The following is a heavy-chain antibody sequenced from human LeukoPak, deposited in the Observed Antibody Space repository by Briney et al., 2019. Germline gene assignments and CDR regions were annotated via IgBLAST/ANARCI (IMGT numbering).Heavy chain of an antibody. V-gene: IGHV3-20*04. CDR2: ISGSGGST. CDR3: ARASAAAGLYYYYMDV. J-gene: IGHJ6*03. CDR1: GFTFSSYG. D-gene: IGHD6-13*01. Sequence: GGSLRLSCAASGFTFSSYGMSWVRQAPGKGLEWVSAISGSGGSTGYADSVKGRFTISRDNAKNSLYLQMNSLRAEDTALYYCARASAAAGLYYYYMDVWGKGATVTVSS.